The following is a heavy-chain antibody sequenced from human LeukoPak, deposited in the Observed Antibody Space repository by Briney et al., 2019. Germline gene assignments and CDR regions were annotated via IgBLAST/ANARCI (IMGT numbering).Heavy chain of an antibody. J-gene: IGHJ4*02. D-gene: IGHD2-2*03. Sequence: ASVKVSCKASGYTFTSYGISWVRQAPGQGLEWMGWISAYNGNTNYAQKLQGRVTMTTDTSTSTAYMELRSLRSDDTAVYYCAYIPGYCSSTSCPPYFDYWGQGTLVTVSS. V-gene: IGHV1-18*01. CDR3: AYIPGYCSSTSCPPYFDY. CDR1: GYTFTSYG. CDR2: ISAYNGNT.